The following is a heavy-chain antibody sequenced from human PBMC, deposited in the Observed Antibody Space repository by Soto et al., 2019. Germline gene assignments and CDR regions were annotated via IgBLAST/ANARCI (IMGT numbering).Heavy chain of an antibody. CDR3: ATEPGRSSGWYSPSAY. J-gene: IGHJ4*02. Sequence: EVQLLESGGGLVQPGGSLRLSCAASGFTFSSYAMSWVRQAPGKGLEWVSAISGSGGSTYYADSVKGRFTISRDNSKNTLYLKMDSLRAEDTAVYYCATEPGRSSGWYSPSAYWGQGTMVTVSS. CDR2: ISGSGGST. V-gene: IGHV3-23*01. CDR1: GFTFSSYA. D-gene: IGHD6-19*01.